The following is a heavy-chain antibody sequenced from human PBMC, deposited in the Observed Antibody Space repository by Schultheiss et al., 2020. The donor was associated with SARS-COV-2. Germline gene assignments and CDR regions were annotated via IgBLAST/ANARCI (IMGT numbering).Heavy chain of an antibody. Sequence: SQTLSLTCTVSGGSISSYYWSWIRQPPGKGLEWIGYIYYSGSTNYNPSLKSRVTISVDTSKNQFSLKLSSVTAEDTAVYYCARDPGIVGATRGYYYYGMDVWGQGTTVTVSS. CDR3: ARDPGIVGATRGYYYYGMDV. CDR1: GGSISSYY. CDR2: IYYSGST. V-gene: IGHV4-59*12. D-gene: IGHD1-26*01. J-gene: IGHJ6*02.